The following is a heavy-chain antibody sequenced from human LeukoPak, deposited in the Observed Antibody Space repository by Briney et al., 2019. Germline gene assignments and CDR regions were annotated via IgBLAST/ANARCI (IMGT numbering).Heavy chain of an antibody. D-gene: IGHD3-10*01. CDR3: AKGLLLWFGELNYGMDV. Sequence: GGSLRLSCAASGFTFDDYTMHWVRQAPGKGLEWVSLISWDGGSTYYADSVKGRFTISRDNSKNSLYLQMNSLRTEDTALYYCAKGLLLWFGELNYGMDVWGQGTTVTVSS. CDR2: ISWDGGST. CDR1: GFTFDDYT. J-gene: IGHJ6*02. V-gene: IGHV3-43*01.